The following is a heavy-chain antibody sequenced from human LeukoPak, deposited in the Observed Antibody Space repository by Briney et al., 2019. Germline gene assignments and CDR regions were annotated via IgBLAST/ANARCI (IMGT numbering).Heavy chain of an antibody. CDR2: ISSSSSYI. CDR3: ARDMDYYGSGSYYIRTSDI. Sequence: GGSLRLSCAASGFTFSSYSMNWVRQAPGKGLEWVSSISSSSSYIYYADSVKGRFTISRDNAKNSLYLQMNSLRAEDTAVYYCARDMDYYGSGSYYIRTSDIWGQGTMVTVSS. V-gene: IGHV3-21*01. D-gene: IGHD3-10*01. CDR1: GFTFSSYS. J-gene: IGHJ3*02.